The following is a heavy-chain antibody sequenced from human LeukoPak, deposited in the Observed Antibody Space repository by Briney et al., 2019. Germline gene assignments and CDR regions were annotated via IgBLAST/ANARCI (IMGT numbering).Heavy chain of an antibody. CDR2: IKEDGSEK. CDR1: GFTFSSYW. J-gene: IGHJ4*02. V-gene: IGHV3-7*04. Sequence: GGSLRLSCAASGFTFSSYWMTWVRQAPGKGLEWVANIKEDGSEKYYVDSVKGRSTISRDNAKNSLYLQMNSLRGEDTAVYYCARYSSSWHAYDYWGQGTLVTVSS. CDR3: ARYSSSWHAYDY. D-gene: IGHD6-13*01.